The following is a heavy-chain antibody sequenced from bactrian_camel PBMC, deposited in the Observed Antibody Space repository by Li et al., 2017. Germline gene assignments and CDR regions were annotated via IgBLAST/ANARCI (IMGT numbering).Heavy chain of an antibody. CDR1: GFTFSVHA. V-gene: IGHV3S31*01. Sequence: VQLVESGGGLVQPGGSLRLSCAASGFTFSVHAMSWVRQAPGKEREAVATIYNLVESPDYADSVKGRFTISQDTAKNSLFLQMNSLKPEDSAMYYCAAPTRDVDCYSGFRVSGQGTQVTVS. CDR2: IYNLVESP. J-gene: IGHJ4*01. D-gene: IGHD3*01.